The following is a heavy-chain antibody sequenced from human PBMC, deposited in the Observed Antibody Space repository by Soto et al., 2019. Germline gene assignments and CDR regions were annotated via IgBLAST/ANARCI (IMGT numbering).Heavy chain of an antibody. Sequence: GGSLRLSCAASGLSFSSDTMNWIRQAPGKGLEWVSSISSAGSYIYYADSVEGRFTVSRDNAKNSLYLQMNSLRAEDTAVYYCARDVETSMDGLNYFDPWGQGTLVTVSS. CDR2: ISSAGSYI. J-gene: IGHJ5*02. CDR3: ARDVETSMDGLNYFDP. CDR1: GLSFSSDT. V-gene: IGHV3-21*01. D-gene: IGHD5-18*01.